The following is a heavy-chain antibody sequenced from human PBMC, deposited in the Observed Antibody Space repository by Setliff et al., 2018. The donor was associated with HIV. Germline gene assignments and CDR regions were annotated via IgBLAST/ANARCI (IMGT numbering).Heavy chain of an antibody. CDR2: IYHSGTT. V-gene: IGHV4-38-2*02. Sequence: SETLSLTCTVSGYSMSSGYYWGWIRQPPGKGLEWIGNIYHSGTTYYNPSLKSRVTISLDTSKNHFSLKLSSVTASDTALYFCAREAYFFASGTYYFDSWGQGTLVTVSS. J-gene: IGHJ4*02. D-gene: IGHD3-10*01. CDR3: AREAYFFASGTYYFDS. CDR1: GYSMSSGYY.